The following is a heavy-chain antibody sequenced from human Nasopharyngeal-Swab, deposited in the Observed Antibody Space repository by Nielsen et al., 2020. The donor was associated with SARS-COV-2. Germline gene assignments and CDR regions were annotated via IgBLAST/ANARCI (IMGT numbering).Heavy chain of an antibody. CDR3: TSERVVAATAGT. Sequence: GGSLRLSCAASGFTFSGSAMHWVRQASGKGLEWVGCIRSKANSYATAYAASVKGRFTISRDDSKNTAYLQMNSLKTEDTAVYYCTSERVVAATAGTWGQGTLVTVSS. D-gene: IGHD2-15*01. V-gene: IGHV3-73*01. CDR2: IRSKANSYAT. CDR1: GFTFSGSA. J-gene: IGHJ5*02.